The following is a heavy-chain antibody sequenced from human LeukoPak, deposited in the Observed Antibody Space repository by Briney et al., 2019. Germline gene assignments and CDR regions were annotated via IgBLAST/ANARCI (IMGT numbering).Heavy chain of an antibody. Sequence: LRLSCAASGFTFSTYEMNWVRQAPGKGLEWIGYVFYPGSTNYNPSLKSRVTMSLDTSRDQFSLRLTSVTAADTAIYYCASRPAGSTWYGVFDYWSQGALVTVSS. CDR1: GFTFSTYE. CDR2: VFYPGST. J-gene: IGHJ4*02. V-gene: IGHV4-59*01. CDR3: ASRPAGSTWYGVFDY. D-gene: IGHD6-13*01.